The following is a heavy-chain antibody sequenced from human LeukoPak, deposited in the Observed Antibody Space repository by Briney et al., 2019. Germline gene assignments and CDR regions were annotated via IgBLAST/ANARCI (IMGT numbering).Heavy chain of an antibody. Sequence: SSETLSLTCTVSGASISSYYWSWIRQSPGKGLEWIGYIYYSGSTNYNPSLKSRVTISVDTSKNQFSLKLSSVTAADTAVYYCAREGDGDYEIDYWGQGTLVTVSS. J-gene: IGHJ4*02. CDR1: GASISSYY. CDR2: IYYSGST. D-gene: IGHD4-17*01. CDR3: AREGDGDYEIDY. V-gene: IGHV4-59*01.